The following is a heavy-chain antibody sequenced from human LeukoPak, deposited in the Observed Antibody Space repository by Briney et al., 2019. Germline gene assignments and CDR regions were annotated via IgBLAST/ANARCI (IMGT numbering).Heavy chain of an antibody. D-gene: IGHD5-18*01. CDR1: GYSISSGYY. V-gene: IGHV4-38-2*02. J-gene: IGHJ3*02. CDR2: IYHSGST. Sequence: PSETLTLTCTVSGYSISSGYYWGWIRQPPGKGLEWIGSIYHSGSTYYNPSLKSRVTISVDTSKNQFSLKLSSVTAADTAVYYCARHTAMDYDDAFDIWGQGTMVTVSS. CDR3: ARHTAMDYDDAFDI.